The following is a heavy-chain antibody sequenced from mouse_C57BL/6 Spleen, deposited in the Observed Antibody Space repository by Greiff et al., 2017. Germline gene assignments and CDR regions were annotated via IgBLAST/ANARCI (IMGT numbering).Heavy chain of an antibody. CDR1: GYAFTNYL. CDR3: AREAY. CDR2: INSGSGGT. Sequence: QVQLKQSGAELVRPGTSVKVSCTASGYAFTNYLIEWVRQRPGQGLEWIGVINSGSGGTNYNEKLKSKATLTADKSSSTAYMQLSSLTSEDSAVYFGAREAYWGQGTLVTVSA. J-gene: IGHJ3*01. V-gene: IGHV1-54*01.